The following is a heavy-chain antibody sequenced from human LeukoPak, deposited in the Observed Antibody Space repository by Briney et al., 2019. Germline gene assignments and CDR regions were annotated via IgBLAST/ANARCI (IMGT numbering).Heavy chain of an antibody. CDR1: GFTFTTYW. D-gene: IGHD4-17*01. Sequence: GGSLRLSCAASGFTFTTYWMSWVRQAPGKGLEWVSAISGSGGSTYHADSVKGRFTISRDNSKNTLYLQMNSLRAEDTAVYYCAKDDYGDYGTHFDYWGQGTLVAVSS. V-gene: IGHV3-23*01. J-gene: IGHJ4*02. CDR3: AKDDYGDYGTHFDY. CDR2: ISGSGGST.